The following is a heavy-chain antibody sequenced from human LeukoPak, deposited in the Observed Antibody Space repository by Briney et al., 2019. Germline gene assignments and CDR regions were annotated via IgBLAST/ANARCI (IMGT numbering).Heavy chain of an antibody. Sequence: PGGSLRLSCAASGFTFTNYWMSWVRQAPGKGLEWVANTNQDGSTKNYVDSVKGRFTISRDNANNSLYLQMNILRAEDTAVYYCARDGDFWTLNYFGDCWGQGTLVTVSS. J-gene: IGHJ4*02. V-gene: IGHV3-7*01. CDR3: ARDGDFWTLNYFGDC. D-gene: IGHD3/OR15-3a*01. CDR2: TNQDGSTK. CDR1: GFTFTNYW.